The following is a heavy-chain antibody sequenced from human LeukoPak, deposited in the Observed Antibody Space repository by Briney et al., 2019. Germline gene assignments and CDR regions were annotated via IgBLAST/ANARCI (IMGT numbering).Heavy chain of an antibody. CDR2: INPNSGGT. CDR1: GYTFTGYY. Sequence: ASVKVSCKASGYTFTGYYMHWVRQAPGQGLEWMGWINPNSGGTNYAQKFQGRVTMTRDTSISTAYMELSRLRSDDTAVYYCARDPYYYDSSGYYGDVFDIWGQGTMVTVSS. CDR3: ARDPYYYDSSGYYGDVFDI. J-gene: IGHJ3*02. V-gene: IGHV1-2*02. D-gene: IGHD3-22*01.